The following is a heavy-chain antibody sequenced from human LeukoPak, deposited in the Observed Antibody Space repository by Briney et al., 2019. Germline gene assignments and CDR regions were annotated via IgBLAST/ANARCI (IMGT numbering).Heavy chain of an antibody. CDR2: INPNSGGT. Sequence: ASVKVSCKASGYTFTGYYMHWVRQAPGQGLEWMGWINPNSGGTNYAQKFQGRVTMTRDMSTSTVYMELSSLRSEDTAVYYCASSGGNCYPPYCFDYWGQGTLVTVSS. J-gene: IGHJ4*02. D-gene: IGHD2-15*01. CDR1: GYTFTGYY. V-gene: IGHV1-2*02. CDR3: ASSGGNCYPPYCFDY.